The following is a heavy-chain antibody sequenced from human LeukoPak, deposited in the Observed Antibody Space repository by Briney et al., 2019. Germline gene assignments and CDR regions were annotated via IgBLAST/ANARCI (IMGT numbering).Heavy chain of an antibody. Sequence: SETLSLTCTVSGDSMSSSNSYWAWNRQPPGKGLEWIGSIYYDGKTYYSPSLRSRDTVSADTSKSQFSLKLSSVTAADTAVYFCVRLQHFGDPHWGQGTLVTVST. CDR2: IYYDGKT. V-gene: IGHV4-39*01. CDR3: VRLQHFGDPH. CDR1: GDSMSSSNSY. D-gene: IGHD4-17*01. J-gene: IGHJ4*02.